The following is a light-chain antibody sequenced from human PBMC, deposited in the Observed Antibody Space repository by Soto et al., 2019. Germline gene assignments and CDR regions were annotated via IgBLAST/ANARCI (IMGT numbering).Light chain of an antibody. J-gene: IGLJ1*01. V-gene: IGLV1-44*01. Sequence: QSVLTQPPSASGTPGQRVTISCSGGSSNIGSNTVNWYQQLPGTAPKLLIYSNNQRPSGVPDRFSGSKSGTSASLAISGLQSEDEADYYCAAWDDSRNGYVFGTGTKVTVL. CDR1: SSNIGSNT. CDR3: AAWDDSRNGYV. CDR2: SNN.